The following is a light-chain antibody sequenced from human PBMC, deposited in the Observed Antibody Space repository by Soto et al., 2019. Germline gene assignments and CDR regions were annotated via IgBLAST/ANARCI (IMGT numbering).Light chain of an antibody. J-gene: IGLJ2*01. CDR3: SSYTRSSSSVV. CDR2: EVT. V-gene: IGLV2-14*01. Sequence: QSALTQPASVSGSPGQSITISCTGTSSDVGDYNYVSWYQQHPGTVPKLVIYEVTNRPSGVSSCFSGSKSGNTASLNISGLQAEDEADYYCSSYTRSSSSVVFGGGTKLTVL. CDR1: SSDVGDYNY.